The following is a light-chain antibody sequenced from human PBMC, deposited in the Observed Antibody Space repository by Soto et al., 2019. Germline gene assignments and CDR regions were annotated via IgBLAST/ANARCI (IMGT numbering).Light chain of an antibody. CDR1: SSDVGGYNY. V-gene: IGLV2-11*01. CDR3: CSYAGSYTSYVI. CDR2: DVS. Sequence: QSALTQPRSVFGSPGQSVTLSCTGTSSDVGGYNYVSWYQQHPGKAPKLMIYDVSERPSGVPDRFSGSKSGNTASLTISGLQAEDEADYYCCSYAGSYTSYVIFGGGTKLTVL. J-gene: IGLJ2*01.